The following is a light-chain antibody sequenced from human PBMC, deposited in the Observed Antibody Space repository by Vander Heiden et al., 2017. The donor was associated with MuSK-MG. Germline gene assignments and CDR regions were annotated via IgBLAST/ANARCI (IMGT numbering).Light chain of an antibody. CDR2: EDN. J-gene: IGLJ2*01. Sequence: VSVSPGQTASITCSGDKLGDKFPCWYQQKPGQSPVRVLYEDNKRPSGIPERFSGSTSGNTATLTISVTQAMDEADYYCPAWDITGGVCGGGTKMTVL. CDR1: KLGDKF. V-gene: IGLV3-1*01. CDR3: PAWDITGGV.